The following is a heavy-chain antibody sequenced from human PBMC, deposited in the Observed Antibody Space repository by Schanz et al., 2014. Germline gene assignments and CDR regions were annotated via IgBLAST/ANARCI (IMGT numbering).Heavy chain of an antibody. CDR3: VKDLQRELLRDDHYYGMDV. Sequence: VQLVESGGGVVQPGRSLRLSCAASGFTFSKYGMHWVRQAPGKGLEWVAVIWYDGSNKDYADSVKGRFTISRDNSKNTMYLQMNSLRAEDTAVYYCVKDLQRELLRDDHYYGMDVWGQGTTVTVSS. J-gene: IGHJ6*02. V-gene: IGHV3-33*06. CDR2: IWYDGSNK. D-gene: IGHD1-26*01. CDR1: GFTFSKYG.